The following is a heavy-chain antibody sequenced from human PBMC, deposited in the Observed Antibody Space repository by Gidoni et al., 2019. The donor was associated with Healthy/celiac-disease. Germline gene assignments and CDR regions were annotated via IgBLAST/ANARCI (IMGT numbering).Heavy chain of an antibody. CDR2: ISSSSSYI. J-gene: IGHJ2*01. V-gene: IGHV3-21*01. CDR1: GFTFSSYS. CDR3: ARDYIAVAGHYWYFDL. Sequence: EVQLVESGGGLVKPGGSLRLSCAASGFTFSSYSMNWVRQAPGKGLEWVSSISSSSSYIYYADSVKGRFTISRDNAKNSLYLQMNSLRAEDTAVYYCARDYIAVAGHYWYFDLWGRGTLVTVSS. D-gene: IGHD6-19*01.